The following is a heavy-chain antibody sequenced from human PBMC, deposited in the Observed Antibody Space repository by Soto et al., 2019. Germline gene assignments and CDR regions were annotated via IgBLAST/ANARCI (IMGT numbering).Heavy chain of an antibody. CDR2: IWYDGSNK. D-gene: IGHD6-13*01. J-gene: IGHJ4*02. Sequence: QVQLVEPGGGVVQPGRSLRLSCAASGFTFSSYGMHWVRQAPGKGLEWVAVIWYDGSNKYYADSVKGRFTISRDNSKNTLYLQMNSLRAEDTAVYYCARDQLYSSSWSDYWGQGTLVTVSS. CDR1: GFTFSSYG. CDR3: ARDQLYSSSWSDY. V-gene: IGHV3-33*01.